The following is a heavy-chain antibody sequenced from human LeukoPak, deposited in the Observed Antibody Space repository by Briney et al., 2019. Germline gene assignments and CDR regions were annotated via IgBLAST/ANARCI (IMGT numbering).Heavy chain of an antibody. CDR2: IRSKAYGGTT. D-gene: IGHD6-19*01. V-gene: IGHV3-49*03. J-gene: IGHJ5*02. Sequence: GGSLRLSCTASGFTFGGYAMSWFRQAPGKGLEWVGFIRSKAYGGTTEYAASVKGRFTISRDDSKSIAYLQMNSLKTEDTAVYYCTRDKIIAVAGTLTSWFDPWGQGTLVTVSS. CDR1: GFTFGGYA. CDR3: TRDKIIAVAGTLTSWFDP.